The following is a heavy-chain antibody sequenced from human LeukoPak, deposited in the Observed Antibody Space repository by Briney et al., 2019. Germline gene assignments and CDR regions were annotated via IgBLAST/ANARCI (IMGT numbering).Heavy chain of an antibody. CDR3: ARRLQRHFDY. J-gene: IGHJ4*02. CDR1: GYSFTSYW. Sequence: PGESLKISCKGSGYSFTSYWISWVRQMPGKGLEWMGRIDPSDSYTNYSPSFQGHVTISVDKSINTAYLQWSSLKASDTAMYYCARRLQRHFDYWGQGTLVTVSS. V-gene: IGHV5-10-1*01. CDR2: IDPSDSYT. D-gene: IGHD2-15*01.